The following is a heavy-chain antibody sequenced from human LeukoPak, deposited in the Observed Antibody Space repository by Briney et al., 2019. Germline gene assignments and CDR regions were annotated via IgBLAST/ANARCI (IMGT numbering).Heavy chain of an antibody. CDR1: GFIFSDYG. J-gene: IGHJ6*04. D-gene: IGHD1-1*01. V-gene: IGHV3-30*18. CDR3: AKTGMLRRVGYLDV. CDR2: IAYDGNNT. Sequence: GGSLRLSCVASGFIFSDYGIQWVRQAPGKGLEWVAVIAYDGNNTYYGDPVRGRFTISRDNSKKMVYLEMNSLRVEDTAVYYCAKTGMLRRVGYLDVWGKGTAVIVSS.